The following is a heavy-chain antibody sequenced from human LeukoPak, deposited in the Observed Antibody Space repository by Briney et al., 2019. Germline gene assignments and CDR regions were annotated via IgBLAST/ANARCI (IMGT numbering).Heavy chain of an antibody. D-gene: IGHD6-19*01. J-gene: IGHJ1*01. CDR1: GGTFSSYA. CDR3: AFRIAVAGSVEYFQH. CDR2: IIPILGIA. Sequence: SVKVSCKASGGTFSSYAISWVRQAPGQGLEWMGRIIPILGIANYAQKFQGRVTITADKSTSTAYMELSSLRSEDTAVYYCAFRIAVAGSVEYFQHWGQGTLVTVSS. V-gene: IGHV1-69*04.